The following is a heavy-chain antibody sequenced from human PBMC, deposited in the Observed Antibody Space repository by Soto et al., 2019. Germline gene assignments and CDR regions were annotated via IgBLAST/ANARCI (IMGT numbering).Heavy chain of an antibody. CDR1: GYTFTSYD. CDR2: INAANGDT. V-gene: IGHV1-3*01. J-gene: IGHJ5*02. Sequence: GASVKVSCKASGYTFTSYDIHWVRQAPGQRLEWMGWINAANGDTKYSPKFQGRVTITRDTSASTAYMELSSLRSEDTAVYYCVRRHVSATGIDWFDPWGQGTLVTVSS. D-gene: IGHD6-13*01. CDR3: VRRHVSATGIDWFDP.